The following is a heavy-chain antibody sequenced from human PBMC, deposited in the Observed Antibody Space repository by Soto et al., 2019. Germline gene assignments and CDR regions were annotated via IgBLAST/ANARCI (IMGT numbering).Heavy chain of an antibody. CDR2: INPNSGGT. CDR3: AIREGYCISTSCQNGMDV. D-gene: IGHD2-2*01. V-gene: IGHV1-2*04. CDR1: GYTFTGYY. J-gene: IGHJ6*02. Sequence: ASVKVSCKASGYTFTGYYMHWVRQAPGQGLEWMGWINPNSGGTNYAQKFQGWVTMTRDTSISTAYMELSRLRSDDTAVYYCAIREGYCISTSCQNGMDVWGQGTTVTVS.